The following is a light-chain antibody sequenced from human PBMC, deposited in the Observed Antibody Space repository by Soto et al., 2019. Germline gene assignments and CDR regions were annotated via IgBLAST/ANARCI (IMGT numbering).Light chain of an antibody. CDR3: AAWDDSLSGRV. CDR2: RNN. Sequence: QAVVTQPPSASGTPGQRVTISCSGSSSNIGSNYVYWYQQLPGTAPKLLIYRNNQWPSGVPDRFSGSKSGTSASLAISGLRSEDEADYYCAAWDDSLSGRVFGGGTQLTVL. V-gene: IGLV1-47*01. CDR1: SSNIGSNY. J-gene: IGLJ3*02.